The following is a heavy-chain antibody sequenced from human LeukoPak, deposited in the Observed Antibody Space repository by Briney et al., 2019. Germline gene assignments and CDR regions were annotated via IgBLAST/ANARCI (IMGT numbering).Heavy chain of an antibody. J-gene: IGHJ6*02. V-gene: IGHV3-23*01. CDR2: INGNGGGS. CDR1: GFTFSDHA. Sequence: GGSLRLSCAASGFTFSDHAMSWVRQAPAKGLEWVSSINGNGGGSYYIDSVKGRFTVSRDNSENALYLQMNSLRAEDTAVYYCAKAWTAARHYGMDVWGQGTTVTVSS. CDR3: AKAWTAARHYGMDV. D-gene: IGHD6-6*01.